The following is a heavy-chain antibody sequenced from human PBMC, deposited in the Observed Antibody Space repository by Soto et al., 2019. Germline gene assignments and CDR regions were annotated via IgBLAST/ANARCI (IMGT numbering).Heavy chain of an antibody. J-gene: IGHJ6*03. V-gene: IGHV4-34*01. Sequence: PSETLSLSCAVYGGSFSGDYWSWIRQPPGKGLEWIGEINHSGSTNYNPSLKSRVTISVDTSKNQFSLKLSSVTAADTAVYYCARKGIVVVPAASYYYMDVWGKGTTVTVSS. CDR3: ARKGIVVVPAASYYYMDV. CDR2: INHSGST. D-gene: IGHD2-2*01. CDR1: GGSFSGDY.